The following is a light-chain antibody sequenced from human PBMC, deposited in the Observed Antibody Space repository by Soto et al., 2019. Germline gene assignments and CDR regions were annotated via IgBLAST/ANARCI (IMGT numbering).Light chain of an antibody. J-gene: IGKJ5*01. CDR1: PSVTNF. CDR2: GAF. V-gene: IGKV3-11*01. CDR3: QQHNIWPPVT. Sequence: VLTQSPATLSLSPGERATLSCRASPSVTNFLAWYQQKPGQAPRLLIYGAFNRATGIPARFSGSGSGTDFTLTISSLEPEDSAIYYCQQHNIWPPVTFGQGTRLEI.